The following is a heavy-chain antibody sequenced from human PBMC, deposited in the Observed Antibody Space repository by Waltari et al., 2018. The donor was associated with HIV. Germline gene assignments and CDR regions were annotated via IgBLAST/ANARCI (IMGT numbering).Heavy chain of an antibody. D-gene: IGHD3-3*01. CDR3: ARKRNWNFDS. CDR2: NTRDDIT. J-gene: IGHJ4*02. Sequence: QVQLQQWGVGLLKPSETLSLTCSWYGEAFSGDYWSWIRPAPGKGLEWIGENTRDDITTYSPSFKSRVTISVDTSKNQLSLRLTSVTAADTAVYYCARKRNWNFDSWGQGTLVTVSS. V-gene: IGHV4-34*02. CDR1: GEAFSGDY.